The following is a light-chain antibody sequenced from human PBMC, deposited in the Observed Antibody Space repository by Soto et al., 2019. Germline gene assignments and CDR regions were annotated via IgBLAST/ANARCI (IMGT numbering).Light chain of an antibody. V-gene: IGKV3-20*01. CDR2: GAS. Sequence: EIVLTQSPGTLSLSPGERATLSCRASQSVSSGYLAWYQQRPGQAPRLLIYGASRRATDIPDRFSGSGSGKEFPLTIGRLEPEDFVIYYCQQYGTSPRTFGQGTKGEIK. J-gene: IGKJ1*01. CDR3: QQYGTSPRT. CDR1: QSVSSGY.